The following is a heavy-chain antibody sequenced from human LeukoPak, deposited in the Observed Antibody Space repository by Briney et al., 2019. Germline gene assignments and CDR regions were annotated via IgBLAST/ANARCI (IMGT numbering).Heavy chain of an antibody. V-gene: IGHV5-10-1*01. D-gene: IGHD5-18*01. Sequence: GESLRISCKGSGYSFTSYWISWVRQMPGKGLEWMGRIDPSDSYTNYSPSFQGHVTISADKSISTAYLQWSSLKASDTAMYYCARLPGDTAMVDGCPWCDYWGQRTLVTVSS. CDR1: GYSFTSYW. CDR3: ARLPGDTAMVDGCPWCDY. J-gene: IGHJ4*02. CDR2: IDPSDSYT.